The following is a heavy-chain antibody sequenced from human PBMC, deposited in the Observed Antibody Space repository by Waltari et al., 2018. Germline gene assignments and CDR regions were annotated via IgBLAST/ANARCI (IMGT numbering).Heavy chain of an antibody. V-gene: IGHV3-7*01. CDR2: IKPDGSGK. CDR3: VKDGDYNLPAYDAFDI. J-gene: IGHJ3*02. D-gene: IGHD4-17*01. CDR1: GFSFSSYW. Sequence: EVQLVESGGGLVQPGGSLRLSCAASGFSFSSYWMTWFRQAPGTGVEWVATIKPDGSGKFYVDSVKGRFSISRDNSENRGYLQMNSLRPEDTGVYHCVKDGDYNLPAYDAFDIWGPGTMVSVSS.